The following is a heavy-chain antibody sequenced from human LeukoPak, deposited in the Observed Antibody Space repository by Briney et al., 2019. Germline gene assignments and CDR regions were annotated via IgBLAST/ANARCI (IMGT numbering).Heavy chain of an antibody. V-gene: IGHV3-15*01. CDR2: IKSKTDGGTT. J-gene: IGHJ6*04. CDR1: GFTFSNAW. D-gene: IGHD3-10*01. Sequence: GGSLRLSCAASGFTFSNAWMNWVRQAPGKGLEWVGRIKSKTDGGTTDYAAPVKGSFTISRDDSKNTLYLQMNSLKTEDTAMYYCITDIWIYKGMDFWGKGTTVTVSS. CDR3: ITDIWIYKGMDF.